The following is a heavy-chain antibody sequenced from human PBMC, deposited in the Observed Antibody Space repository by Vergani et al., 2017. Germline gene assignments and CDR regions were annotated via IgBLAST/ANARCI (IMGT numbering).Heavy chain of an antibody. V-gene: IGHV3-11*06. CDR3: AREEYSSSWSVNAFDI. Sequence: QVQLVESGGGLVKPGGSLRLSCAASGFTFSDYYMSWIRQAPGKGLEWVSYISSSSSYTNYADSVKGRFTISRDNAKNSLYVQMNSLRAEDTAVYYCAREEYSSSWSVNAFDIWGQGTMVTVSS. J-gene: IGHJ3*02. CDR2: ISSSSSYT. D-gene: IGHD6-13*01. CDR1: GFTFSDYY.